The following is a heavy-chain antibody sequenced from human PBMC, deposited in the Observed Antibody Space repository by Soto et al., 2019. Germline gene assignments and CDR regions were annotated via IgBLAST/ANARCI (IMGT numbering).Heavy chain of an antibody. J-gene: IGHJ4*02. D-gene: IGHD2-2*02. Sequence: GGSLRLSCAASGFTFSSYSMNWVRQAPGKGLEWVSSISSSSSYIYYADSVKGRFTISRDNAKNSLYLQMHSLRAEDTAVYYCARDASCSSTSCYSWYYFDYWGQGTLVTVSS. CDR2: ISSSSSYI. V-gene: IGHV3-21*01. CDR1: GFTFSSYS. CDR3: ARDASCSSTSCYSWYYFDY.